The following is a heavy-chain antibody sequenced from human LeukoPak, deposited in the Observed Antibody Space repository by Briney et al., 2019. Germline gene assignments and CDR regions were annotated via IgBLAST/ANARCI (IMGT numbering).Heavy chain of an antibody. V-gene: IGHV3-23*01. Sequence: GGSMRLSCAASGITFSNAAIHWVRQAPGKRLEWVSGIVISGGSAFYADSVKGRFVISKDTSENTVYLQMNSLRADDTAVYFCAKEVALVVVRGQRGGHFFDFWGQGALVAVSS. CDR1: GITFSNAA. D-gene: IGHD3-10*01. J-gene: IGHJ4*02. CDR3: AKEVALVVVRGQRGGHFFDF. CDR2: IVISGGSA.